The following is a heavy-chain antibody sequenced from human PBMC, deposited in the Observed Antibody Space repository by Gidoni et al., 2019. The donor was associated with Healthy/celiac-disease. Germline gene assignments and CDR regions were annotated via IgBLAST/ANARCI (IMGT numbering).Heavy chain of an antibody. CDR3: AIIGVVGARGHDY. CDR2: ISWNSGSI. J-gene: IGHJ4*02. D-gene: IGHD1-26*01. Sequence: EVQLVASGGGFVQPGRFLRLSCSASGFTFDDYALHWVRQAPGKGLAWVSGISWNSGSIGYADSVKGRFTISRDNAKNSLYLQMNSLRAEDTALYYCAIIGVVGARGHDYWGQGTLVTVSS. CDR1: GFTFDDYA. V-gene: IGHV3-9*01.